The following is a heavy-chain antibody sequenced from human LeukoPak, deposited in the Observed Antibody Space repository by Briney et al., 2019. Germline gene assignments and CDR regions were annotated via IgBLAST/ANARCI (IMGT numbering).Heavy chain of an antibody. CDR2: INWNGGST. J-gene: IGHJ6*03. V-gene: IGHV3-20*04. CDR1: GFTFDDYG. CDR3: ARDNGPGSSGWYGNYYYYMDV. Sequence: PGGSLRLSCAASGFTFDDYGMSWVRQAPGKGLEWVSGINWNGGSTGYADSVKGRFTISRDNAKNSLYLQMNSLRAEDTALYYCARDNGPGSSGWYGNYYYYMDVWGKGTTVTVSS. D-gene: IGHD6-19*01.